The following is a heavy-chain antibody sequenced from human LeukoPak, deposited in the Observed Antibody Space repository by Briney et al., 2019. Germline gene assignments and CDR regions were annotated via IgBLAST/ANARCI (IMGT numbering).Heavy chain of an antibody. CDR1: GGTFSSYA. CDR2: MSPSSGHT. D-gene: IGHD7-27*01. J-gene: IGHJ4*02. V-gene: IGHV1-8*02. CDR3: ARGPPNWGFDY. Sequence: ASVKVSCTASGGTFSSYAISWVRQAPGQGLEWMGWMSPSSGHTGYAQKFQGRVTMTRSTSISTAYMELSSLRSEDTAVYYCARGPPNWGFDYWGQGTLVTVSS.